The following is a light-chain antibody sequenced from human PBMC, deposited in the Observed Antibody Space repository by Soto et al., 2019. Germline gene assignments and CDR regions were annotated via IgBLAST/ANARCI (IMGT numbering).Light chain of an antibody. CDR3: TSYTRSSGL. J-gene: IGLJ2*01. Sequence: QSALTQPASVSGSPGQSITISCTGTSSDIGTYNYVSWYQQHPGKAPKLMIYEVSNRPSGVSNRFSGSKSGNTASLTISGLQAEDEAEYYCTSYTRSSGLFGGGTKLTVL. CDR2: EVS. V-gene: IGLV2-14*01. CDR1: SSDIGTYNY.